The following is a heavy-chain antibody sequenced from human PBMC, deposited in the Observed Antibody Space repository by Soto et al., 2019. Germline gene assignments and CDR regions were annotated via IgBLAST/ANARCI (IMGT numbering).Heavy chain of an antibody. D-gene: IGHD3-3*01. CDR3: ARQDSQTIFGVDY. CDR1: GGSFSGYY. J-gene: IGHJ4*02. CDR2: INHSGST. V-gene: IGHV4-34*01. Sequence: QVQLQQWGAGLLKPSETLSLTCAVYGGSFSGYYWSWIRQPPGKGLEWIGEINHSGSTNYNPSLKSRVTISVDTSKNQFSLKLSSVTAADTAVYYCARQDSQTIFGVDYWGQGTLVTVSS.